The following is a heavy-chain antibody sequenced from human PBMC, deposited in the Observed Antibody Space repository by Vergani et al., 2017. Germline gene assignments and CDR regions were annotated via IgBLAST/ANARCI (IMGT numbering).Heavy chain of an antibody. V-gene: IGHV2-70*04. CDR3: ARIMSELHGQRYYYYMDV. J-gene: IGHJ6*03. CDR1: GFSLSTSGMR. Sequence: QVTLTESGPALVKPTQTLTLTCTFSGFSLSTSGMRVSWIRQPPGKALEWLARIDWDDDKFYSTSLKTRLTISKDTSKNQVVLTMTNMDPVDTATYYCARIMSELHGQRYYYYMDVWGKGTTVTVSS. D-gene: IGHD2-15*01. CDR2: IDWDDDK.